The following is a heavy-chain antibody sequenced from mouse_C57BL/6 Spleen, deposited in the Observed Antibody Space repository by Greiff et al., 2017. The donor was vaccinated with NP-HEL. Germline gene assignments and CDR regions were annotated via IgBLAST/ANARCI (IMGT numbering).Heavy chain of an antibody. CDR3: AKSGYYGSSYFAWFAY. CDR2: INPSTGGT. J-gene: IGHJ3*01. D-gene: IGHD1-1*01. CDR1: GYSFTGYY. V-gene: IGHV1-42*01. Sequence: VQLQQSGPELVKPGASVKISCKASGYSFTGYYMNWVKQSPEKSLEWIGEINPSTGGTTYNQKFKAKATLTVDKSSSTAYMQLKSLTSEDSAVYYCAKSGYYGSSYFAWFAYWGQGTLVTVSA.